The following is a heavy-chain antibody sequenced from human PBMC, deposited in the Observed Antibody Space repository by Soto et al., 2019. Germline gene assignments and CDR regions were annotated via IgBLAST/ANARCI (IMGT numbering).Heavy chain of an antibody. V-gene: IGHV3-7*05. Sequence: EVQLVESGGGLVQPGGSLRLSCAASGFTFSSYWMSWVRQAPGKGLEWVANIKQDGSEKYYVDSVKGRFTISRDNAKNSLYLKMKSRRGEGTAVFYWGRDYSYLGFWGGGGGGYFQHWGQGTLVTVSS. CDR2: IKQDGSEK. CDR1: GFTFSSYW. CDR3: GRDYSYLGFWGGGGGGYFQH. D-gene: IGHD3-3*01. J-gene: IGHJ1*01.